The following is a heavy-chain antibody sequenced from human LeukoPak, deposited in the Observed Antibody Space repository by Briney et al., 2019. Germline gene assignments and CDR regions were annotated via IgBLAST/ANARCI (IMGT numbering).Heavy chain of an antibody. V-gene: IGHV1-69*04. Sequence: SVKVSCKASGGTFSSYAISWVRQAPGQGLEWMGRIIPILGIANYAQKFQGRVTITADKSTSTAYMELSSLRSEDTAVYYCARTSAAGHYYYGMDVWGQGTTVTVSS. J-gene: IGHJ6*02. D-gene: IGHD6-13*01. CDR3: ARTSAAGHYYYGMDV. CDR2: IIPILGIA. CDR1: GGTFSSYA.